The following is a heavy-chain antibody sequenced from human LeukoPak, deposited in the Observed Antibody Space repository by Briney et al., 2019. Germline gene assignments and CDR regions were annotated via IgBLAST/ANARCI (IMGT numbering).Heavy chain of an antibody. Sequence: GGSLRLSCAASGFTFSDYYMSWIRQAPGKGLEWVSYISSSGSTIYYADSVKGGFTISRDNARNSLYLQMNSLRAEDTAVYYCAREPEEEWLLLDYWGQGTLVTVSS. D-gene: IGHD3-3*01. CDR2: ISSSGSTI. CDR1: GFTFSDYY. CDR3: AREPEEEWLLLDY. V-gene: IGHV3-11*04. J-gene: IGHJ4*02.